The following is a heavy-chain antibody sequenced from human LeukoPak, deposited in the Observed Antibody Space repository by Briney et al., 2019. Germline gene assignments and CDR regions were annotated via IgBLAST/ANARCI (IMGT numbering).Heavy chain of an antibody. V-gene: IGHV4-39*07. J-gene: IGHJ4*02. Sequence: SETLSLTCTVSGGSISSSSYYWGWIRQPPGKGLEWIGSIYYSGSTYYNPSLKSRVTISVDTSKTQFSLKLSSVTAAGAAVYYCASHNRDGYNFDYWGRGTLVTVSS. CDR2: IYYSGST. CDR1: GGSISSSSYY. D-gene: IGHD5-24*01. CDR3: ASHNRDGYNFDY.